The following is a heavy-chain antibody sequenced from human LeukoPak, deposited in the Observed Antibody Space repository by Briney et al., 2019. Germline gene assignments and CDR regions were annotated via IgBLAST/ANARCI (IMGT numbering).Heavy chain of an antibody. Sequence: GGSLRLSCAASGFTFSSYAMSWVRQAPGKGLEWVSAISGSGGSTYYADSVKGRFTISRDNSKNTLYLQMNSLRAEDTAVYYCAKPLSGIGTWGPRGYWGQGTLVTVSS. J-gene: IGHJ4*02. CDR1: GFTFSSYA. D-gene: IGHD3-16*01. V-gene: IGHV3-23*01. CDR2: ISGSGGST. CDR3: AKPLSGIGTWGPRGY.